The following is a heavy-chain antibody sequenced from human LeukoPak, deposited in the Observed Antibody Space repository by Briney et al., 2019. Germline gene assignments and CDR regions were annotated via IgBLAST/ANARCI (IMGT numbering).Heavy chain of an antibody. V-gene: IGHV3-30*04. CDR1: GFTFSSYA. Sequence: PGGSLRLSCAASGFTFSSYAMHWVRQAPGKGLEWVAVISYDGSNKYYADSVKGRFTISRDNSKNTLYLQMNSLRAEDTAVYYCARDRLTGPPHDAFDIWGQGTMVTVSS. CDR3: ARDRLTGPPHDAFDI. J-gene: IGHJ3*02. D-gene: IGHD3-9*01. CDR2: ISYDGSNK.